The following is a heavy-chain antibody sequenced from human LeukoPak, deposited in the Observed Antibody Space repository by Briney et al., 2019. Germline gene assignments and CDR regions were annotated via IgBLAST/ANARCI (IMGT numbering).Heavy chain of an antibody. D-gene: IGHD3-10*01. CDR2: ISGRASST. J-gene: IGHJ4*02. CDR1: GFTFSDYA. CDR3: AKHLWRDLLWFGEGYYFGY. Sequence: GGSLRLSCAASGFTFSDYALSWVRQAPGKGLEWVSAISGRASSTNYADSVKGRFTISRDNSKNTLYLQMNSLSAEDTAVYYCAKHLWRDLLWFGEGYYFGYWGQGTLVTVSS. V-gene: IGHV3-23*01.